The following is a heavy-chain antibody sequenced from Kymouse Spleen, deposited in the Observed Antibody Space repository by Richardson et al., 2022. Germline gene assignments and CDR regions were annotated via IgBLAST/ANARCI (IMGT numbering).Heavy chain of an antibody. Sequence: QVQLQESGPGLVKPSGTLSLTCAVSGGSISSSNWWSWVRQPPGKGLEWIGEIYHSGSTNYNPSLKSRVTISVDKSKNQFSLKLSSVTAADTAVYYCARWGSGSKGVYYYGMDVWGQGTTVTVSS. J-gene: IGHJ6*02. CDR3: ARWGSGSKGVYYYGMDV. CDR2: IYHSGST. D-gene: IGHD3-10*01. CDR1: GGSISSSNW. V-gene: IGHV4-4*02.